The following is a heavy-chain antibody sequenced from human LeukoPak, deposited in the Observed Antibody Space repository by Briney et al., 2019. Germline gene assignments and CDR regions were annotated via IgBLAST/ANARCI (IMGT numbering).Heavy chain of an antibody. Sequence: GGSLRLSCAASGFTVSSNYMSWVRQAPGKGLEWVSVIYSGGSTYYADSVKGRFTISRDNYKNTLYLQMNSVRVEDTAVYYCARDHDYYGSGSGNAFDIWGQGTMVTVSS. J-gene: IGHJ3*02. D-gene: IGHD3-10*01. V-gene: IGHV3-66*01. CDR3: ARDHDYYGSGSGNAFDI. CDR2: IYSGGST. CDR1: GFTVSSNY.